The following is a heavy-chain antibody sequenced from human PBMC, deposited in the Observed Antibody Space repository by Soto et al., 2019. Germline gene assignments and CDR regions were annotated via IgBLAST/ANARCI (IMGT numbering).Heavy chain of an antibody. CDR3: ARSDVDIVATRNYYYGMDV. CDR2: INPNSGGT. D-gene: IGHD5-12*01. V-gene: IGHV1-2*04. J-gene: IGHJ6*02. Sequence: EASVKVSCKASGYTFTGYYMHWVRQAPGQGLEWMGWINPNSGGTNYAQKFQGWVTMTRDTSIGTAYMELSRLRSDDTAVYYCARSDVDIVATRNYYYGMDVWGQGTTVTVSS. CDR1: GYTFTGYY.